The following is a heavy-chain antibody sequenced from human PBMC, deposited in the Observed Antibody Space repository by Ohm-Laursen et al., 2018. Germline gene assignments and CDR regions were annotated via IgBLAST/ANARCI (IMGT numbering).Heavy chain of an antibody. V-gene: IGHV4-4*07. D-gene: IGHD3-9*01. CDR1: NAAMNSYT. CDR3: VGTCLLNGYDY. Sequence: SQTLSLTCNVSNAAMNSYTWNWIRQPAGRGLEWIGHISDRGRANYSPSLMSRLTMSIDTSIKQFSLKLTSVTAADTAMYYCVGTCLLNGYDYWGHGTLVTVS. CDR2: ISDRGRA. J-gene: IGHJ4*01.